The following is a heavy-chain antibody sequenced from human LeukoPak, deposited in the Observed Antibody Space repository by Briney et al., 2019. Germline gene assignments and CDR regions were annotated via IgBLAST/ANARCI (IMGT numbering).Heavy chain of an antibody. Sequence: SETLSLTCAVYGGSFSGYYWSWIRQPPGKGLEWIGEINHSGSTNYNPSLKSRVTISVDTSKNQFSLKLSSVTAADTAVYYCTRGSGPTYYFDYWGQGTLVTVSS. CDR2: INHSGST. J-gene: IGHJ4*02. CDR3: TRGSGPTYYFDY. V-gene: IGHV4-34*01. D-gene: IGHD6-19*01. CDR1: GGSFSGYY.